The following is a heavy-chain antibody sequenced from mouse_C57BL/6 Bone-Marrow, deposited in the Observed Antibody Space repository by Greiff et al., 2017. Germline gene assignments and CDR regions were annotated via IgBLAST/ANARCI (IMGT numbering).Heavy chain of an antibody. J-gene: IGHJ2*01. Sequence: QVQLQQPGAELAKPGASVKLSCKASGYTFTSYWMHWVKQRPGQGLEWIGYINPSSGYTKYNQKFKDKATLTADKSASTAYMRLSILTYEDSAVYYCARGKIYYPFDYWGQGTTLTVSS. D-gene: IGHD1-1*01. CDR2: INPSSGYT. V-gene: IGHV1-7*01. CDR1: GYTFTSYW. CDR3: ARGKIYYPFDY.